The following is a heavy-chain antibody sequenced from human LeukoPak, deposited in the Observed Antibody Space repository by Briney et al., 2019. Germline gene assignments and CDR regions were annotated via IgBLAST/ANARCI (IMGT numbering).Heavy chain of an antibody. CDR3: ARGVVAANH. V-gene: IGHV4-59*01. J-gene: IGHJ5*02. CDR2: IYYSGST. Sequence: SETLSLTCTVSGGSISSYYWSWLRQPPGKGLEGIGYIYYSGSTNYNPSLKIRVTISVDTSKNQFSLKLSSVTAADTAVYYCARGVVAANHWGQGTLVTVSS. D-gene: IGHD2-15*01. CDR1: GGSISSYY.